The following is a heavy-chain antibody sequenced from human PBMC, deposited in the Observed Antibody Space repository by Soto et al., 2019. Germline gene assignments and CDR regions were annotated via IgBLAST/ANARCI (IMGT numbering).Heavy chain of an antibody. V-gene: IGHV3-7*03. CDR3: AIDLRYCSGGSCYYFDY. Sequence: GGSLRLSCAASGFTFSSYWMSWVRQAPGKGLEWVANIKQDGSEKYYVDSVKGRFTISRDNAKNSLYLQMNSLRAEDTAVYYCAIDLRYCSGGSCYYFDYWGQGTLVTVSS. CDR2: IKQDGSEK. CDR1: GFTFSSYW. D-gene: IGHD2-15*01. J-gene: IGHJ4*02.